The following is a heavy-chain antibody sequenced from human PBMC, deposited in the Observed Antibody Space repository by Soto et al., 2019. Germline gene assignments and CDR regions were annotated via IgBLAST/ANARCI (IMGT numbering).Heavy chain of an antibody. D-gene: IGHD3-3*01. CDR1: GGTFSSYA. V-gene: IGHV1-69*13. CDR2: IIPIFGTA. J-gene: IGHJ6*02. Sequence: SVKVSCKASGGTFSSYAISWVRQAPGQGLEWMGGIIPIFGTANCAQKFQGRVTITADESTSTAYMELSSLRSEDTAVYYCASPNMSIFGVVSPSYYYGMDVWGQGTTVTVSS. CDR3: ASPNMSIFGVVSPSYYYGMDV.